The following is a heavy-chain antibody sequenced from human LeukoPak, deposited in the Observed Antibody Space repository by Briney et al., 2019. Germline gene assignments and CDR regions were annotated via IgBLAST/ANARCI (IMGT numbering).Heavy chain of an antibody. J-gene: IGHJ4*02. CDR1: GYSFTSYW. D-gene: IGHD6-13*01. CDR2: IYPGDSDT. V-gene: IGHV5-51*01. Sequence: GASLQICCEGSGYSFTSYWISWVRPMPGKGLEWMGIIYPGDSDTRYSPSFQGQVTISADKSISTAYLQWSSLKASDTAMYYCARLSRPYSSSWSPLDYWGQGTLVTVSS. CDR3: ARLSRPYSSSWSPLDY.